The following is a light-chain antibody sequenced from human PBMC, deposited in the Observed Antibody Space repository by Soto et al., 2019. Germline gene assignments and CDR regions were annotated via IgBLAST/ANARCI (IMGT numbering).Light chain of an antibody. V-gene: IGLV2-14*01. J-gene: IGLJ1*01. CDR3: SSYTSSSTRV. CDR1: SSDVGGYNY. Sequence: SALTQPASVSGSPGQSITISCTGTSSDVGGYNYVSWYQQHPGKAPKLMIYDVSNRPSGVSNRFSGSKSGNTASLTISGLQAEDEADYYCSSYTSSSTRVFGTWTKVTVL. CDR2: DVS.